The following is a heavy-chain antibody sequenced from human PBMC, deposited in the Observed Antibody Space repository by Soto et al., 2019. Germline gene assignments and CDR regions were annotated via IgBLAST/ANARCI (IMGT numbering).Heavy chain of an antibody. CDR2: ISYDGSNK. CDR1: GFTFSSYG. CDR3: AKGLPYSGSYFPRVFDY. V-gene: IGHV3-30*18. D-gene: IGHD1-26*01. J-gene: IGHJ4*02. Sequence: GGSLRLSCAASGFTFSSYGMHWVRQAPGKGLEWVAVISYDGSNKYYADSVKGRFTISRDNSKNTLYLQMNSLRAEDTAVYYCAKGLPYSGSYFPRVFDYCAQGTLVPVSS.